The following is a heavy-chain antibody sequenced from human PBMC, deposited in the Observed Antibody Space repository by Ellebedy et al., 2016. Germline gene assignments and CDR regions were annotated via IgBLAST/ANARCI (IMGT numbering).Heavy chain of an antibody. Sequence: SETLSLXXAVYGGSFSGYYWSWIRQPPGKGLGWIGEINHSGSTNYNPSLKSRVTISVDTSKNQFSLKLSSVTAADTAVYYCARVVGCSSTSCSYDAFDIWGQGTMVTVSS. D-gene: IGHD2-2*01. V-gene: IGHV4-34*01. CDR3: ARVVGCSSTSCSYDAFDI. CDR1: GGSFSGYY. CDR2: INHSGST. J-gene: IGHJ3*02.